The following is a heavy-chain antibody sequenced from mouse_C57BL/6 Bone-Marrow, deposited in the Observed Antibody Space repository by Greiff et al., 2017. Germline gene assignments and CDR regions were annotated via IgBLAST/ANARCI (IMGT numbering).Heavy chain of an antibody. Sequence: VQLQQSGPELVKPGASVKISCKASGYTFTDYYMNWVKQSHGKSLEWIGDINPNNGGTSYNQKFKGKATLTVDKSSSTAYMELRSLTSEDSAVYYCARGLWYLQGYWGQGTTLTVSS. CDR3: ARGLWYLQGY. V-gene: IGHV1-26*01. J-gene: IGHJ2*01. CDR2: INPNNGGT. CDR1: GYTFTDYY. D-gene: IGHD2-1*01.